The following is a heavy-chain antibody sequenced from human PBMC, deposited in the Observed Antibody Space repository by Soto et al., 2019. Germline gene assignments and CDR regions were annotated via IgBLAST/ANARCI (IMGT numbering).Heavy chain of an antibody. D-gene: IGHD4-4*01. Sequence: QVQLVQSGAEMKEPGSSVKVSCKTSGGTFSSSAISWMRQAPGQGLEWMGVIIPLFRTPDYAQKFQGRVTIAADESTSSNYMELSRLSSEDPAVYYCAKDNDRLQLCGSDYYSLDVWGQGTTITVSS. CDR1: GGTFSSSA. CDR2: IIPLFRTP. V-gene: IGHV1-69*12. J-gene: IGHJ6*02. CDR3: AKDNDRLQLCGSDYYSLDV.